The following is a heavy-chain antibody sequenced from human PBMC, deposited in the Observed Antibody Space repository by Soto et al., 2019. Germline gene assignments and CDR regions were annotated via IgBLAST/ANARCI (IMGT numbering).Heavy chain of an antibody. V-gene: IGHV1-46*01. CDR2: INPSGGST. CDR3: AIDFGMATINYYYGMDV. D-gene: IGHD5-12*01. CDR1: GYTFTSYY. J-gene: IGHJ6*02. Sequence: ASVKVSCKASGYTFTSYYMHWVRQAPGQGLEWMGIINPSGGSTSYAQKFQGRVTMTRDTSTSTVYMELSSLRSEDTAVYYCAIDFGMATINYYYGMDVWGQGTTVTVSS.